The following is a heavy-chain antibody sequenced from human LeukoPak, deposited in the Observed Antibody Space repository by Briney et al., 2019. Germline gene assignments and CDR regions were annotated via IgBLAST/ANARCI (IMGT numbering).Heavy chain of an antibody. CDR1: GYTFTSYD. V-gene: IGHV1-8*01. CDR3: ARGQTGSSGYAVDY. Sequence: ASVKVSCKASGYTFTSYDIIWVRQATGQGLEWMGWMNPNSGNTGYAQKFQGRVTMTRNTSISTAYMELSSLRSEDTAVYYCARGQTGSSGYAVDYWGQGTLVTVSS. J-gene: IGHJ4*02. D-gene: IGHD3-22*01. CDR2: MNPNSGNT.